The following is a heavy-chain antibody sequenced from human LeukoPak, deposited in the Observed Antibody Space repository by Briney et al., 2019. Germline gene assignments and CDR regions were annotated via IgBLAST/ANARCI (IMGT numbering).Heavy chain of an antibody. J-gene: IGHJ6*02. CDR1: GFTVSSYY. D-gene: IGHD4-11*01. CDR3: ARSYSNHLFGMDV. Sequence: GGSLRLSCAASGFTVSSYYMTWVRQAPGKGLKWVSVIYSGGSTYYADSVKGRVAISRDNSKNTVFLQMNSVRAADTALYYCARSYSNHLFGMDVWGQGTTVTVSS. V-gene: IGHV3-66*01. CDR2: IYSGGST.